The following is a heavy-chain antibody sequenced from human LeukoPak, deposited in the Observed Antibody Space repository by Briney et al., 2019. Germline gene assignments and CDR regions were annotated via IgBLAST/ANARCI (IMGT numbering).Heavy chain of an antibody. V-gene: IGHV4-34*01. Sequence: SATLSLTCAVYGGSFSGYQWSWIRQSPGKGLEWIGKIDHSGSSNYSPSLRSRVTISVHTSRSQFSLKLRSVTAADTAVYYCARAYSSGWSAPHYYFDYWGQGTLVTVSS. CDR1: GGSFSGYQ. CDR3: ARAYSSGWSAPHYYFDY. D-gene: IGHD6-19*01. CDR2: IDHSGSS. J-gene: IGHJ4*02.